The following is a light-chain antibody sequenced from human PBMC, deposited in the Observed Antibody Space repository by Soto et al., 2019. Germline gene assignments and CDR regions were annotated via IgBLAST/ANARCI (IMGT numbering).Light chain of an antibody. CDR2: DVS. J-gene: IGLJ2*01. CDR1: SSDVGGYSY. CDR3: GSYTSSSTLV. Sequence: QSALTQPASVSGSPGQSITISCTGTSSDVGGYSYVSWYQQHPGKAPKLMIYDVSNRPSGVSNRFSGSKSGNTASLTISGLQAEDEADYYCGSYTSSSTLVFGGGTQLTVL. V-gene: IGLV2-14*01.